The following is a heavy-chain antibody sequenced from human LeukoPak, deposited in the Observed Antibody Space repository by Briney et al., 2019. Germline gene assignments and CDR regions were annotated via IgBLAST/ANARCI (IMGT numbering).Heavy chain of an antibody. CDR3: ARGRFGYGDYLGY. CDR2: IYYSGST. D-gene: IGHD4-17*01. Sequence: SETLSLTCTVSGGSISSSSYYWGWIRQPPGKGLEWIGSIYYSGSTYYNPSLKSRVTISVDTSKNQFSLKLSSVTAADTAVYYCARGRFGYGDYLGYWGQGTLVTVSS. CDR1: GGSISSSSYY. J-gene: IGHJ4*02. V-gene: IGHV4-39*07.